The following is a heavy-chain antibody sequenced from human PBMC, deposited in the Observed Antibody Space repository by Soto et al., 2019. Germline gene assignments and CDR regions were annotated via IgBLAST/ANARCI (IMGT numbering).Heavy chain of an antibody. CDR2: INPNSGGT. D-gene: IGHD2-15*01. CDR1: GYTFTGYY. V-gene: IGHV1-2*04. J-gene: IGHJ5*02. CDR3: AVISGYCSGGSCRNNWFDP. Sequence: ASVKVSCKASGYTFTGYYMHWVRQAPGQGLEWMGWINPNSGGTNYAQKFQGWVTMTRDTSISTAYMKLSRLRSDDTAVYYCAVISGYCSGGSCRNNWFDPWGQGTLVTVSS.